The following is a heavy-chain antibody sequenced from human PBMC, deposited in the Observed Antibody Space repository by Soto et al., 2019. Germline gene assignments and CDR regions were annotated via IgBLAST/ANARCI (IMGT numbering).Heavy chain of an antibody. CDR2: VSFDGINK. CDR1: GLTFSHYP. V-gene: IGHV3-30*03. D-gene: IGHD2-21*02. CDR3: ARLPGPLVSVLYIYPVDARETPSDVDV. Sequence: QMQLVQSGGGVVQPGGSLRLPCAASGLTFSHYPMPGVRKAQAKGLGWVAFVSFDGINKNYRNSVKGRFTISKDNGKNTLYLQMNDLRHEDTAVYYCARLPGPLVSVLYIYPVDARETPSDVDVWGQGTSVTVSS. J-gene: IGHJ6*02.